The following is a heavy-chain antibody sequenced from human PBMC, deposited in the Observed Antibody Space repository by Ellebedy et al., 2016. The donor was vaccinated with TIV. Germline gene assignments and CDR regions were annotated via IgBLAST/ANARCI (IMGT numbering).Heavy chain of an antibody. Sequence: SETLSLTCTVSGGSTSSYYWSWIRQPPGKGLEWIGYIYYSGSTNYNPSLKSRVTISVDTSKNQFSLKLSSVTAADTAVYYCARDRGRGRGAAAGTGAFDIWGQGTMVTVSS. CDR2: IYYSGST. CDR1: GGSTSSYY. J-gene: IGHJ3*02. CDR3: ARDRGRGRGAAAGTGAFDI. D-gene: IGHD6-13*01. V-gene: IGHV4-59*01.